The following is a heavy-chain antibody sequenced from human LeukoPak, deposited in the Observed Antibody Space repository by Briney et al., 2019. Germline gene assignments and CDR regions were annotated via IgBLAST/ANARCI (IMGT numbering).Heavy chain of an antibody. CDR1: GGSFSGYY. CDR3: ARDFSSSSTVYYYYMDV. Sequence: SETLSLTCAVYGGSFSGYYWSWIRQPPGKGLEWIGEINHSGSTNYNPSLKSRVTISLDTSKNQFSLKLSSVTAADTAIYYCARDFSSSSTVYYYYMDVWGKGTTVTVSS. CDR2: INHSGST. V-gene: IGHV4-34*01. D-gene: IGHD6-6*01. J-gene: IGHJ6*03.